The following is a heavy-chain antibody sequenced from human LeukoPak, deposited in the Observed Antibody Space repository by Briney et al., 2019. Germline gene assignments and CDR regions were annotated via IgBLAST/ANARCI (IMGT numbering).Heavy chain of an antibody. V-gene: IGHV4-30-4*01. CDR2: IYYSGST. Sequence: SETLSLTCTVSGGPISSGDYYWSWIRQPPGKGLEWIGYIYYSGSTYYSPSLKSRLAISIDTSKNQFSLKLSSVTAADTAVYFCARAPGGYDILTGYFLDAFDIWGQGTLVTVSS. J-gene: IGHJ3*02. CDR1: GGPISSGDYY. CDR3: ARAPGGYDILTGYFLDAFDI. D-gene: IGHD3-9*01.